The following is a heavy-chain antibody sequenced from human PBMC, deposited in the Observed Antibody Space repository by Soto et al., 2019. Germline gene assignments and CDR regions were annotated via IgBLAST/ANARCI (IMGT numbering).Heavy chain of an antibody. CDR2: IYYSGST. V-gene: IGHV4-59*08. CDR3: ARGLGWTAAGTWSDY. D-gene: IGHD6-13*01. Sequence: SGNRSPIWPVSAGSISPYYWSLIRQPPGKGLEWIKYIYYSGSTNYNPSLKSRVTISVDTSKNQFSLKLSSGTAADPAVYYCARGLGWTAAGTWSDYWGQGTLVTVS. J-gene: IGHJ4*02. CDR1: AGSISPYY.